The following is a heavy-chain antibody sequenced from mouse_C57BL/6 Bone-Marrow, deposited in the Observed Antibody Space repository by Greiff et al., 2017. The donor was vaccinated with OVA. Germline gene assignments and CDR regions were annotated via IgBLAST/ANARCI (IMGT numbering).Heavy chain of an antibody. V-gene: IGHV5-6*01. J-gene: IGHJ2*01. D-gene: IGHD1-1*01. Sequence: EVQVVESGGDLVKPGGSLKLSCAASGFTFSSYGMSWVRQTPDKRLEWVATISSGGSYTYYPDSVKGLFTISRDNAKNTLYLQMSSLKSEDTAMYYCARQPLITTVVATDYWGQGTTLTVSS. CDR2: ISSGGSYT. CDR3: ARQPLITTVVATDY. CDR1: GFTFSSYG.